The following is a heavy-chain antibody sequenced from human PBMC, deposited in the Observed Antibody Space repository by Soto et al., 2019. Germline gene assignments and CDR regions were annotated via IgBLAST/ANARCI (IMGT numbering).Heavy chain of an antibody. CDR1: GGSITSGNSYS. CDR2: ISHTGST. Sequence: PSETLSLTCAVSGGSITSGNSYSWSWIRQPPGKGLEWIGPISHTGSTSYNPSLKSRLTMSVDKSKNQFSLRLSSVTAADMAVYYCARAVAPYFGTWFDPWGQGILVTV. V-gene: IGHV4-30-2*01. D-gene: IGHD3-10*01. J-gene: IGHJ5*02. CDR3: ARAVAPYFGTWFDP.